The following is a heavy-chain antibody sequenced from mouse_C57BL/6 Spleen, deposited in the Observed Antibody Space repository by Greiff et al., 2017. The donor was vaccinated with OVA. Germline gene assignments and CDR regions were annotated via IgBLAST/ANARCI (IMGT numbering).Heavy chain of an antibody. D-gene: IGHD2-5*01. Sequence: QVHVKQSGAELVKPGASVKISCKASGYAFSSYWMNWVKQRPGKGLEWIGQIYPGDGDTNYNGKFKGKATLTADKSSSTAYMQLSSLTSEDSAVYFCARGYYSKRYFDVWGTGTTVTVSS. V-gene: IGHV1-80*01. J-gene: IGHJ1*03. CDR1: GYAFSSYW. CDR3: ARGYYSKRYFDV. CDR2: IYPGDGDT.